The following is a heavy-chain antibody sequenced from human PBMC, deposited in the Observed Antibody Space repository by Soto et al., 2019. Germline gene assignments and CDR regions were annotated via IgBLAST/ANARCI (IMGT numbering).Heavy chain of an antibody. D-gene: IGHD6-13*01. Sequence: PGGSLRLSCAASGFTFSSYGMHWVRQAPGKGLEWVAVISYDGSNKYYADSVKGRFTISRDNSKNTLYLQMNSLRAEDTAVYYCAKDRMGQGSWYNYYYYYGMDVWGQGTTVTVSS. CDR2: ISYDGSNK. CDR1: GFTFSSYG. J-gene: IGHJ6*02. CDR3: AKDRMGQGSWYNYYYYYGMDV. V-gene: IGHV3-30*18.